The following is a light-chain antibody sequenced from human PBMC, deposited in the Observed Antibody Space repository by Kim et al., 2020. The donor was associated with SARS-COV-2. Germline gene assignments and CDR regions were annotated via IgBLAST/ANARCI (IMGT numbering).Light chain of an antibody. J-gene: IGLJ3*02. CDR3: QAWDNTWV. CDR2: QDT. V-gene: IGLV3-1*01. CDR1: KVVDKY. Sequence: VSLSPGQPVPSPCSGEKVVDKYSSWYQQQPDRAPVLVIYQDTKRPSGIPERFSGSNSGNTATLTISGAQAMDEADYYCQAWDNTWVFGGGTQLTVL.